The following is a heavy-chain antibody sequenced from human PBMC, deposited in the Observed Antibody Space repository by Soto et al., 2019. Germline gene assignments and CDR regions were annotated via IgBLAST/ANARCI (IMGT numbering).Heavy chain of an antibody. J-gene: IGHJ6*02. D-gene: IGHD3-10*01. CDR3: ARGGPYYYGSGSYERGYGMDV. CDR1: GGSISSGGYY. Sequence: SETLSLTCTVSGGSISSGGYYWSWIRQHPGKGLEWMGYIYYSGSTYYNPSLKSRVTISVDTSKNQFSLKLSSVTAADTAVYYCARGGPYYYGSGSYERGYGMDVWGQGTTVTVSS. V-gene: IGHV4-31*03. CDR2: IYYSGST.